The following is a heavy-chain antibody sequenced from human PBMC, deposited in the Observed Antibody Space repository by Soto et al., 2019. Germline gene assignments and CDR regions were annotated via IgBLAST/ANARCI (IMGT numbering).Heavy chain of an antibody. V-gene: IGHV3-23*01. Sequence: EVQLLESGGGLVQPGGSLRLSCAASGFTFSSYAMSWVRQAPGKGLEWVSAISGSGGSTYYADSVKGRFTISRDNSKNTLYLQMNSLRAEDTAVYYCAKGGRCRPARPGHFAYWGQGTLVTVAS. J-gene: IGHJ4*02. CDR3: AKGGRCRPARPGHFAY. CDR2: ISGSGGST. CDR1: GFTFSSYA. D-gene: IGHD2-2*01.